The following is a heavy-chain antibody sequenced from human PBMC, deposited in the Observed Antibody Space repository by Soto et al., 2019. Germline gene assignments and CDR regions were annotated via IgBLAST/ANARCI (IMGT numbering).Heavy chain of an antibody. CDR3: ARDSCSGGSCYWKDYGMDV. J-gene: IGHJ6*02. CDR1: GGSISSGDYY. D-gene: IGHD2-15*01. Sequence: SETLSLTCTVSGGSISSGDYYWSWIRQPPGKGLEWIGYIYYSGSTYYNPSLKSRVTISVDTSKNQFSLKLSSVTAADTAVYYCARDSCSGGSCYWKDYGMDVWGQGTTVTVPS. CDR2: IYYSGST. V-gene: IGHV4-30-4*01.